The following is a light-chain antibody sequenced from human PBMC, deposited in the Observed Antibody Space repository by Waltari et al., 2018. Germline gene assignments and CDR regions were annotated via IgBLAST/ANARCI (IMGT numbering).Light chain of an antibody. J-gene: IGLJ2*01. V-gene: IGLV4-69*01. CDR1: SGHTSYA. Sequence: QLVLTQPPSASASLGASVKLPCPLNSGHTSYALAWPHQQPEKGPRFLMKLDSDGSHTKGDGIPDRFSGSSSGAERYLILSSLQSEDEADYYCQSWDTGINVFGGGTKLTVL. CDR3: QSWDTGINV. CDR2: LDSDGSH.